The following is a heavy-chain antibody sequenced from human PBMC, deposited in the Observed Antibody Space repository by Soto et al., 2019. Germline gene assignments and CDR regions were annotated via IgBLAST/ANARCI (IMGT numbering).Heavy chain of an antibody. CDR2: INHSGST. J-gene: IGHJ6*03. D-gene: IGHD3-3*01. CDR3: ARRMRRFGYYYYYMDV. CDR1: GGSFSGYY. V-gene: IGHV4-34*01. Sequence: PSETLSLTCAVYGGSFSGYYLSWIRQPPGKGLEWIGEINHSGSTNYNPSLKSRVTISVDTSKNQFSLKLSSVTAADTAVYYCARRMRRFGYYYYYMDVWGKGTTVTVSS.